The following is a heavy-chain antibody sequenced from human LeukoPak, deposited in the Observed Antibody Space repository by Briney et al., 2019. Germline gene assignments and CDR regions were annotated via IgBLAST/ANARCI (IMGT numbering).Heavy chain of an antibody. J-gene: IGHJ4*02. V-gene: IGHV3-74*03. CDR2: IESDGSRT. D-gene: IGHD6-13*01. CDR3: ARDRYSSSWNPAPLDY. CDR1: GFTFSSTW. Sequence: GGSLRLSCAASGFTFSSTWMHWVRQVPGKELVWVARIESDGSRTTYADSVKGRFTISRDNSKNTLYLQMNSLRAEDAAVYYCARDRYSSSWNPAPLDYWGQGTLVTVSS.